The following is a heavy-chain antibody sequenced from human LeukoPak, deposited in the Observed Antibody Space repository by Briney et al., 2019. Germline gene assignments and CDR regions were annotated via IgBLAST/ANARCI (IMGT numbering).Heavy chain of an antibody. D-gene: IGHD1-26*01. CDR2: ISYDGSNK. CDR3: AKKGGIY. V-gene: IGHV3-30*04. J-gene: IGHJ4*02. Sequence: PGGSLRLSCAASGFTFSSYAMHWVRQAPGKGLEWVAVISYDGSNKYYADSVKGRFTISRDNSKNTLYLQMNSLRAEDTAVYYCAKKGGIYWGRGTLVTVSS. CDR1: GFTFSSYA.